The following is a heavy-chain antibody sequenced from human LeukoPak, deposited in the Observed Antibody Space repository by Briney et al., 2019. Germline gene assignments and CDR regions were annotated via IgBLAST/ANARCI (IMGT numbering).Heavy chain of an antibody. CDR2: IYYSGNA. D-gene: IGHD3-10*01. Sequence: SETLSLTCTVSGVSINYYYWSWIRQPPAKGLESLGYIYYSGNANYNPSLKSRVTMSVDTSKNQFSLKLHSVTAAAQAVSFCAERLYGSNGIFDSWGQGTLVTVSS. V-gene: IGHV4-59*01. CDR3: AERLYGSNGIFDS. CDR1: GVSINYYY. J-gene: IGHJ4*02.